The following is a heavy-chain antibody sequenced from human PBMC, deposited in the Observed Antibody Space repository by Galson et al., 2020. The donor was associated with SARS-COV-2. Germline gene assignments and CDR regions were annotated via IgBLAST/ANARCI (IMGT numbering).Heavy chain of an antibody. CDR2: ISRTGSTI. Sequence: GESLKISCAASGFTFSDYYMTWIRQAPGKGLEWVSYISRTGSTIYYADSVKGRFTISRDNAKNSLYLQMNSLRAEDTAVYYCARDWGRGTGDYYYYYGMDVWGQGTTVTVSS. CDR3: ARDWGRGTGDYYYYYGMDV. CDR1: GFTFSDYY. D-gene: IGHD7-27*01. J-gene: IGHJ6*02. V-gene: IGHV3-11*04.